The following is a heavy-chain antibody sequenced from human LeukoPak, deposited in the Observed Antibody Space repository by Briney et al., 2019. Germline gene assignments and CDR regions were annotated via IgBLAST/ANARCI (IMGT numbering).Heavy chain of an antibody. CDR2: IYHSGST. D-gene: IGHD5-18*01. J-gene: IGHJ3*02. CDR3: ARVAAMVREDAFDI. V-gene: IGHV4-38-2*02. Sequence: PSETLSLTCTVSGYSISSGYYWGWIRQPPGKGLEWIGSIYHSGSTYYNPSLKSRVTISVDTYKNQFSLKLSAVTAADTAVYYWARVAAMVREDAFDIWGQGTMVTVSS. CDR1: GYSISSGYY.